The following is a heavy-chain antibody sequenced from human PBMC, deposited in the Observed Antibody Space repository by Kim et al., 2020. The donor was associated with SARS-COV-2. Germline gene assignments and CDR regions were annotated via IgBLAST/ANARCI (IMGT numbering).Heavy chain of an antibody. D-gene: IGHD3-10*01. CDR3: AKDGAPRITMVRGVHDY. Sequence: GGSLRLSCAASGFTFSSYAMSWVRQAPGEGLEWVSAISGSGGSTYYADSVKGRFTISRDNSKNTLYLQMNSLRAEDTAVYYCAKDGAPRITMVRGVHDYWGQGTLVTVSS. J-gene: IGHJ4*02. CDR1: GFTFSSYA. V-gene: IGHV3-23*01. CDR2: ISGSGGST.